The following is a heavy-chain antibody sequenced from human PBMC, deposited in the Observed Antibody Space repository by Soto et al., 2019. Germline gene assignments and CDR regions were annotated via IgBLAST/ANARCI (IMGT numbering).Heavy chain of an antibody. D-gene: IGHD5-12*01. CDR2: ISTSDTYI. J-gene: IGHJ4*02. CDR3: TRDYRGYSGYDSGSL. V-gene: IGHV3-21*03. Sequence: NPGGSLRLSCAASGFTFSSYSMNWVRQAPGKGLEWVSSISTSDTYIYYADSVKGRFTISRDNSKNTLYLQMNSLKTEDTAVYYCTRDYRGYSGYDSGSLWGQGTLVTVSS. CDR1: GFTFSSYS.